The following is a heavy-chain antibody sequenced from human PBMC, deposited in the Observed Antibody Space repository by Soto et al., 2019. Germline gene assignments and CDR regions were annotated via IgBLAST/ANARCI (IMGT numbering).Heavy chain of an antibody. Sequence: GGSLRLSCAASGFTFSSYAMSWVRQAPGRGLEWVSGISGSGGSTYYADSVKGRFTISRDNSKNTLYLQMNSLRAEDTAVYYCAKDAIVSWGPAYPYYFDYWGQGTLVTVSS. J-gene: IGHJ4*02. V-gene: IGHV3-23*01. CDR1: GFTFSSYA. CDR2: ISGSGGST. D-gene: IGHD2-2*01. CDR3: AKDAIVSWGPAYPYYFDY.